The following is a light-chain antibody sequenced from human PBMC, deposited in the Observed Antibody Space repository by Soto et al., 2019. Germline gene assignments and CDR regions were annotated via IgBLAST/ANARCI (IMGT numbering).Light chain of an antibody. CDR2: GAS. CDR1: ESVRSNF. V-gene: IGKV3-20*01. CDR3: QQYGSSPWT. Sequence: DIVLTQSSCTLSLSTGERATLSCGASESVRSNFLAWYQQKPGQAPRLLIYGASTRATGIPDRFSGSGSGTDFTLTISRLEPEDFAVYYCQQYGSSPWTFGQGTKVDIK. J-gene: IGKJ1*01.